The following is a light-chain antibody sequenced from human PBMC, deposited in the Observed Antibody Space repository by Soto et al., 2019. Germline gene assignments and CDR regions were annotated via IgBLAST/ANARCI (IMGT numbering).Light chain of an antibody. CDR2: GAS. J-gene: IGKJ4*01. Sequence: EKVMTQSPATLSVSPGERATLSCRSSQSVSSSYLAWYQQKPGQAPRLLIYGASSRATGIPDRFSGSGSGTDFTLTISRLEPEDFAVYYCQQYGSSPPLTFGGGTKVDIK. V-gene: IGKV3-20*01. CDR3: QQYGSSPPLT. CDR1: QSVSSSY.